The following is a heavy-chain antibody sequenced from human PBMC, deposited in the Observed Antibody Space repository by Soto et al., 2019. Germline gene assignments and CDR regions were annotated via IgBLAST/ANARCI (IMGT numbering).Heavy chain of an antibody. Sequence: QVQLVESGGGVIQPGRSLRLSCAASGFTFSNYGMHWVRQAPGKGLEWVALIWFDGINKYYTDSVKGRFTISRDNSKNTLYLQLNSLRAEDTAVYYCARGPHYGDLRWPFDYWGQGTLVTVSS. CDR1: GFTFSNYG. CDR3: ARGPHYGDLRWPFDY. CDR2: IWFDGINK. J-gene: IGHJ4*02. D-gene: IGHD4-17*01. V-gene: IGHV3-33*01.